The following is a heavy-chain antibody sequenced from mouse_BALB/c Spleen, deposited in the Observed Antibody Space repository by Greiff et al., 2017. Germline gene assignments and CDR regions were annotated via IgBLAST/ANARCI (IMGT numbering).Heavy chain of an antibody. J-gene: IGHJ4*01. CDR2: ISSGGGNT. CDR1: GFTFSSYT. CDR3: ARGMGYGNYPYAMDY. Sequence: EVQRVESGGGLVKPGGSLKLSCAASGFTFSSYTMSWVRQTPEKRLEWVATISSGGGNTYYPDSVKGRFTISRDNAKNNLYLQMSSLRSEDTALYYCARGMGYGNYPYAMDYWGQGTSVTVSS. V-gene: IGHV5-9*03. D-gene: IGHD2-1*01.